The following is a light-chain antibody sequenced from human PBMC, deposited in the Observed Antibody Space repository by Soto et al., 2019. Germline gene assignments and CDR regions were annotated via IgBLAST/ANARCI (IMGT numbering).Light chain of an antibody. CDR2: AAS. J-gene: IGKJ5*01. CDR1: ESVSRN. V-gene: IGKV3-15*01. Sequence: EVVMTQSPATLSVSPGERATLSCRASESVSRNLAWYQQKPGQAPRLLIYAASTRATGVPGRFSGSGSGTEFTLTISSLEPEDFAVYYCQQRSNWPRTLGQGTRLEIK. CDR3: QQRSNWPRT.